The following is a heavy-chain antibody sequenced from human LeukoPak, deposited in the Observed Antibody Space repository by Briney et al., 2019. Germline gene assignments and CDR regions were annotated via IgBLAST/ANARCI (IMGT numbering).Heavy chain of an antibody. CDR2: IIPIFGTA. D-gene: IGHD4-23*01. V-gene: IGHV1-69*05. Sequence: SVKVSCKASGGTFSSYAISWVRQAPGQGLEWMGGIIPIFGTANYAQKFQGRVTITTDESTSTAYMELSSLRSEDTAVYYCARGGHGGNPPYYNYYYMDVWGKGTTVTVSS. CDR1: GGTFSSYA. J-gene: IGHJ6*03. CDR3: ARGGHGGNPPYYNYYYMDV.